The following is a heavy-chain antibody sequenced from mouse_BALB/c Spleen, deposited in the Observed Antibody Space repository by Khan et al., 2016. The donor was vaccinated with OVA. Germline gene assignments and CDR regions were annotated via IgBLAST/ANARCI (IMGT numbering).Heavy chain of an antibody. V-gene: IGHV9-1*02. Sequence: QIQLLQSGPELKKPGETVKISCKASGYTFTNYGLNWVKQAPGEGLKWLGCINTYTGEPTYAHDFKGRFAFSLETSANTAYLQIHNLKNADRATYLCASPRFISYFMGYWGQGTSVTVSA. CDR3: ASPRFISYFMGY. CDR2: INTYTGEP. CDR1: GYTFTNYG. J-gene: IGHJ4*01. D-gene: IGHD1-2*01.